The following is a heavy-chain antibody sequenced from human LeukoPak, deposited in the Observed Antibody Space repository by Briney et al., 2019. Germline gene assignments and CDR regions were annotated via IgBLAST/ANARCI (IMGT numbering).Heavy chain of an antibody. D-gene: IGHD3-22*01. CDR3: AKGDYYYDSSGDGDYFDY. CDR2: ISWNSGSI. J-gene: IGHJ4*02. V-gene: IGHV3-9*01. CDR1: GFTFDDYA. Sequence: GGSLRLSCAASGFTFDDYAMHWVRQAPGKGLEWVSGISWNSGSIGYADSVKGRFTISRDNAKNSLYLQMNSLRAEDTALYYCAKGDYYYDSSGDGDYFDYWGQGTLVTVSS.